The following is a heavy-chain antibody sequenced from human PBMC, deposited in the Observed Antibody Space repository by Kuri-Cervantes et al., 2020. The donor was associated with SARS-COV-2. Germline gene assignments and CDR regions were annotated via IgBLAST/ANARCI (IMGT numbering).Heavy chain of an antibody. J-gene: IGHJ4*02. CDR1: GFSLSTSGVG. CDR3: ARARELRYFDWLSEVPPAYDY. V-gene: IGHV2-5*02. Sequence: SGPTLVKPTQTLTLTCTFSGFSLSTSGVGVGWIRQPPGKALEWLALIYWDDDKRYSPSLKSRLTITKDTSKNQVVLTMTNMDPVDTATYYCARARELRYFDWLSEVPPAYDYWGQGTLVTVSS. D-gene: IGHD3-9*01. CDR2: IYWDDDK.